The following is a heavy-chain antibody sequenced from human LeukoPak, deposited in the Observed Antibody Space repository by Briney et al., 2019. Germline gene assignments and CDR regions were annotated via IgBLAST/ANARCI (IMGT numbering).Heavy chain of an antibody. V-gene: IGHV3-30*02. J-gene: IGHJ6*03. D-gene: IGHD1-26*01. CDR1: GFSFSSYG. CDR2: IRSDGSNK. CDR3: AKRYSGSYNYYYMDV. Sequence: GGSLRLSCAGSGFSFSSYGMHWVRQAPGKGLEWMAFIRSDGSNKYYADSVKGRFTISRDNSKNTLYLQMNSLRAEDTAVYYCAKRYSGSYNYYYMDVWGKGTTVTVSS.